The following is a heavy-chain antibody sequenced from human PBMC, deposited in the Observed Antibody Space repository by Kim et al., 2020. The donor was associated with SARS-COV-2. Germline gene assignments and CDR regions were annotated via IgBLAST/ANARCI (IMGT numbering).Heavy chain of an antibody. J-gene: IGHJ4*01. CDR1: GFTFSSYD. CDR3: ATDGNSSSTVCYSTYFD. D-gene: IGHD2-2*01. V-gene: IGHV3-23*01. CDR2: ISSSGSSI. Sequence: GGSLRLSCAASGFTFSSYDMSWVRQAPGKGLEWVSSISSSGSSIYYADSVKGRFTTSRDNANNTLYLQMNSLRAEDTAVYYCATDGNSSSTVCYSTYFD.